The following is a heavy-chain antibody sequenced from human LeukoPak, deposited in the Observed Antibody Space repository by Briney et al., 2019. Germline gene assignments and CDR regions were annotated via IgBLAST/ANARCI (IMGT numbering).Heavy chain of an antibody. V-gene: IGHV3-48*03. CDR2: ISSGRTTT. CDR1: GFTFSSYE. D-gene: IGHD3-16*02. Sequence: GGSLRLSCAASGFTFSSYEMNWVRQAPGKGLEWVSYISSGRTTTYYADSVKGRFTISRDNSKNTLYLQMNSLRAEDTAVYYCAKDYVWGSYRYGFDYWGQGTLVTVSS. J-gene: IGHJ4*02. CDR3: AKDYVWGSYRYGFDY.